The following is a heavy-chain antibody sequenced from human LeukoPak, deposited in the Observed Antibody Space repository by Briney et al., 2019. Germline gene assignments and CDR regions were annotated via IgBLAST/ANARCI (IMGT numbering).Heavy chain of an antibody. Sequence: GGSLRLSCAASGFTFSSSAMGWVRRAPQKGLEWVSAIPASGPKTYYTGSVRGRFTISRDNSKNTVYLQMQSLRAEDTAVYYCARDLASGYVLFDYWGQGTLVTVSS. V-gene: IGHV3-23*01. CDR2: IPASGPKT. CDR3: ARDLASGYVLFDY. D-gene: IGHD5-12*01. CDR1: GFTFSSSA. J-gene: IGHJ4*02.